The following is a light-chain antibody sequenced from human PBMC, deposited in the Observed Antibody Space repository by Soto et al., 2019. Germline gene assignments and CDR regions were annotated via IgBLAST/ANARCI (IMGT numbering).Light chain of an antibody. CDR3: QHGYSTPLT. CDR1: QSISTY. CDR2: AAS. J-gene: IGKJ4*01. V-gene: IGKV1-39*01. Sequence: DIQMTQSPSSLSASVGDRVTITCRASQSISTYLHWYQQKPGKAPNLLIYAASTLQSGVPSRFSGSGSGTDFTINISSLQPEDFATYFCQHGYSTPLTFGGGTKVDIK.